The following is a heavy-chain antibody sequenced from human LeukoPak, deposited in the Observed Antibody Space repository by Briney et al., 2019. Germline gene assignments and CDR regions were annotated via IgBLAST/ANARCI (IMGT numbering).Heavy chain of an antibody. CDR3: TRVPRSGNHFDY. V-gene: IGHV3-48*03. CDR2: ISGSGTTI. D-gene: IGHD1-26*01. CDR1: GFTFSSYE. J-gene: IGHJ4*02. Sequence: PGGSLRLSCAASGFTFSSYEMNWVRQAPGKGLEWVSYISGSGTTIYYTDSVQGRFTISRDNAKNSLYLQMNSLRAEDTAVYYCTRVPRSGNHFDYWGQGTLVTVSS.